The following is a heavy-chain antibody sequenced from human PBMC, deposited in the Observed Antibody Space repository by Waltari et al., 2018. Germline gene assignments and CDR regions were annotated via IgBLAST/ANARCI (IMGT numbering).Heavy chain of an antibody. CDR2: INWNSAKI. Sequence: EQLVESGGGLVQPGRSLTLSCAASGFTFDDYAMHWVRQPPGKGLEWIAGINWNSAKIVYADSVKGRFNNSRDNAKNSVFLQMSSLRPEDTALYYGAKNYGDGYNWGIDAWGQGTLVTVSS. CDR1: GFTFDDYA. J-gene: IGHJ5*02. V-gene: IGHV3-9*01. D-gene: IGHD5-12*01. CDR3: AKNYGDGYNWGIDA.